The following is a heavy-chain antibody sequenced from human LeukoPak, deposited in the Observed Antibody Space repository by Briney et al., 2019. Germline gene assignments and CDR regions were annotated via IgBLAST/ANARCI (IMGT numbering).Heavy chain of an antibody. CDR2: ISSNGGST. Sequence: GGSLRLSCAASGFTFSSYAMHWVRQAPGKGLEYVSAISSNGGSTYYANSVKGRFTISRDNSKNTLYLQMGSLRAEDMAVYYCARDGGYYDSSGYGDIWGQGTMVTVSS. CDR3: ARDGGYYDSSGYGDI. D-gene: IGHD3-22*01. V-gene: IGHV3-64*01. CDR1: GFTFSSYA. J-gene: IGHJ3*02.